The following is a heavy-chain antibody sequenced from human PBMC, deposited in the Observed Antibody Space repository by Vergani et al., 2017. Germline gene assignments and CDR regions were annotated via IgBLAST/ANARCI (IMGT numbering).Heavy chain of an antibody. Sequence: QVQLVESGGGVVRRGGSLRLSCATSGSTLSTYDMRWIRQGPGKGLEFVAFIQFDGSNQYYADSVKGRFTLSRDFSKNTLYLQMNSLRTDDTATYYCAKHFRGWGIDYWGQGTQVIVSS. D-gene: IGHD3-16*01. CDR3: AKHFRGWGIDY. J-gene: IGHJ4*02. CDR1: GSTLSTYD. CDR2: IQFDGSNQ. V-gene: IGHV3-30*02.